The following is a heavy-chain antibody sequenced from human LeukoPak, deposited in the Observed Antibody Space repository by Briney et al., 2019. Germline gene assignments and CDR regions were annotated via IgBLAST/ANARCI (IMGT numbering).Heavy chain of an antibody. V-gene: IGHV3-21*01. CDR3: ARVDDFWSGYWD. Sequence: GGSLRLSCAASGFTFRSYSMNWVRQAPGKGLEWVSSISSSSSYIYYADSVKGRFTISRDNAKNSLYLQMNSLRAEDTAVYYCARVDDFWSGYWDWGQGTLVTVSS. CDR1: GFTFRSYS. J-gene: IGHJ4*02. CDR2: ISSSSSYI. D-gene: IGHD3-3*01.